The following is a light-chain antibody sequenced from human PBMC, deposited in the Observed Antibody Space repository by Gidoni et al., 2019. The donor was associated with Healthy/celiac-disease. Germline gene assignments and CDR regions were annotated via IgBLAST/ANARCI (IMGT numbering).Light chain of an antibody. CDR2: GAS. Sequence: PGERVTLSCRASQSVSSSYLTWYQQKPGQAPRLLIYGASTRATSIPDRFSGSGSGTDFTLTISSLQPEDFAVYYCQQDYNSLTFGGGTKVEIK. V-gene: IGKV3D-7*01. CDR1: QSVSSSY. CDR3: QQDYNSLT. J-gene: IGKJ4*01.